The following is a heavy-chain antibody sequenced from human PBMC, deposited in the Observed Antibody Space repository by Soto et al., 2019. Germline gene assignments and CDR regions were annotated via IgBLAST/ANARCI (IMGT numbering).Heavy chain of an antibody. CDR2: IYYSENT. CDR3: ATHPTYGPLDH. CDR1: GGSISSSSNH. Sequence: QLQLQESGPGLVKPSETLSLTCTVSGGSISSSSNHWGWIRQPPGKGLEWIGNIYYSENTYYNPSLKSRVTIAVDTSKNQFSLRLTSVTAADTAVYYCATHPTYGPLDHWGQGTLVTVSS. J-gene: IGHJ4*02. V-gene: IGHV4-39*01. D-gene: IGHD4-17*01.